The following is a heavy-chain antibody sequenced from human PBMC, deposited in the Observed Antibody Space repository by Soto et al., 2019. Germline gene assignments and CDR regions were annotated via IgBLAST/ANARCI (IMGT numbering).Heavy chain of an antibody. CDR1: GFAFNDYA. CDR3: AKDAVGSHYFYYMDV. J-gene: IGHJ6*03. CDR2: ISWHSANI. D-gene: IGHD3-10*01. V-gene: IGHV3-9*01. Sequence: DVQLVESGGGLVQPGRSLRLSCAASGFAFNDYAMHWVRQAPGTGLEWVAGISWHSANIAYADSVKGRFTISRDNAKNSLYLQMNSLRSEDTAFYYCAKDAVGSHYFYYMDVWGKGTAVTVSS.